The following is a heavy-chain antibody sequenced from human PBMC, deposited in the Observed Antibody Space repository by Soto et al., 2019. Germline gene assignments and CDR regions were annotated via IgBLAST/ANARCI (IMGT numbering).Heavy chain of an antibody. V-gene: IGHV4-30-4*01. CDR2: IYYSGST. Sequence: SSETLSLTCTVSGGSISSGDYYWSWIRQPPGKGLEWIGYIYYSGSTYYNPSLKSRVTISVDTSKNQFSLKLSSVTAADAAVYYCARGLYGDYSWFDPWGQGTLVTASS. D-gene: IGHD4-17*01. CDR3: ARGLYGDYSWFDP. CDR1: GGSISSGDYY. J-gene: IGHJ5*02.